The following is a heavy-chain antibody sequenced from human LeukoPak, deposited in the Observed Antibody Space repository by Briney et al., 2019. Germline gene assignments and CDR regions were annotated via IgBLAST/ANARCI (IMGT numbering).Heavy chain of an antibody. V-gene: IGHV1-2*02. Sequence: GASVKVSCKASGYTFTGYYMHWVRQAPGQGLEWMGWINPNSGGTNYAQKFQGRVTMTRDTSISTAYMELSRLRSDDTAVYYCARSPYYYDSSGYSTRVGGWFDPWGQGTLVTVSS. CDR2: INPNSGGT. J-gene: IGHJ5*02. CDR3: ARSPYYYDSSGYSTRVGGWFDP. CDR1: GYTFTGYY. D-gene: IGHD3-22*01.